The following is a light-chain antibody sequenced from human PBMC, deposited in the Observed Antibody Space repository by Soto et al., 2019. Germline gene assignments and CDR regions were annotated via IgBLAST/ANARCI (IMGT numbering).Light chain of an antibody. CDR1: QGISNY. V-gene: IGKV1-27*01. CDR2: AAS. Sequence: DIQMTQSPSSLSASVGDRVTITCRASQGISNYLAWYQQKPGKVPKLLIYAASTLHSGVPSRFSGSGSGTDFTLSSSSLQPEDVATYYCQKYESDPFPFCPGTKVEIK. CDR3: QKYESDPFP. J-gene: IGKJ3*01.